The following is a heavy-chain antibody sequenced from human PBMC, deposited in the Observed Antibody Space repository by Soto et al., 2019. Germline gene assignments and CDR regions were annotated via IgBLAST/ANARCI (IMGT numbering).Heavy chain of an antibody. D-gene: IGHD5-12*01. Sequence: QVQLVQSGAEVKKPGSSVTVSCKASGGTFSSYTISWVRQAPGQGLEWMGGIIPIFGTANYAQKFQGRVKITVNEATSTAYMELSSVRSEETAVYYCARGNHRWLQLWYFDLWGRGTLVTVSS. V-gene: IGHV1-69*12. CDR1: GGTFSSYT. CDR2: IIPIFGTA. CDR3: ARGNHRWLQLWYFDL. J-gene: IGHJ2*01.